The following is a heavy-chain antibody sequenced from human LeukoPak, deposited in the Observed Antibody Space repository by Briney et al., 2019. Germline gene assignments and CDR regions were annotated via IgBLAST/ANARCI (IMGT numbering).Heavy chain of an antibody. CDR3: ASSGLYCSSTSCYPADYYYYYMDV. J-gene: IGHJ6*03. V-gene: IGHV1-69*05. CDR2: TIPIFGTA. D-gene: IGHD2-2*01. CDR1: GGTFSSYA. Sequence: ASVKVSCKASGGTFSSYAISWVRQAPGQGLEWMGGTIPIFGTANYAQKFQGRVTITTDESTSTAYMELSSLRSEDTAVYYCASSGLYCSSTSCYPADYYYYYMDVWGKGTTVTVSS.